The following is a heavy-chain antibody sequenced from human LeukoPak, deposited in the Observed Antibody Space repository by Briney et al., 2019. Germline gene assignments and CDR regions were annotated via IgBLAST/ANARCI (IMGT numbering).Heavy chain of an antibody. CDR3: ARVPMIAARPRYFQH. CDR1: GFTFSSYW. V-gene: IGHV3-7*01. CDR2: IKQDGGEK. J-gene: IGHJ1*01. D-gene: IGHD6-6*01. Sequence: GGSLRLSRAASGFTFSSYWMSWVRQAPGKGLEWVANIKQDGGEKYYVDSVKGRFTNSRDNAKNSLYLQMNSLRAEDTAVYYCARVPMIAARPRYFQHWGQGTLVTVSS.